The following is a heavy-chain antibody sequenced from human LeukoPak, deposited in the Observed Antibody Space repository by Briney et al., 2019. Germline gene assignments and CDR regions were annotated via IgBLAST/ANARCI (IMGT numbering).Heavy chain of an antibody. D-gene: IGHD3-10*01. V-gene: IGHV4-34*01. CDR2: INHSGST. J-gene: IGHJ4*02. CDR3: ATSNRITMVRGALGY. CDR1: GGSFSGYY. Sequence: SDTLSLTCAVYGGSFSGYYWSWIRQPPGKGLEWIGEINHSGSTNYNPSLKSRVTISVDTSKNQFSLKLSSVTAADTAVYYCATSNRITMVRGALGYWGQGTLVTVSS.